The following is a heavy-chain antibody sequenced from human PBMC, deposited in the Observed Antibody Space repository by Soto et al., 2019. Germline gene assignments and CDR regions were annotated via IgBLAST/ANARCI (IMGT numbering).Heavy chain of an antibody. CDR2: ISDDGRNK. CDR1: GFSFSSHG. D-gene: IGHD4-17*01. J-gene: IGHJ4*02. V-gene: IGHV3-30*18. CDR3: SKVGYGDYGPDY. Sequence: QVQLVESGGGVVQPGRSLRLSCAATGFSFSSHGMHWVRQAPGKGLEWVTFISDDGRNKYYADSVKGRFTISRDNSKNTLYVQMNNLRGEDTAVYYCSKVGYGDYGPDYCGQGTLVTFSS.